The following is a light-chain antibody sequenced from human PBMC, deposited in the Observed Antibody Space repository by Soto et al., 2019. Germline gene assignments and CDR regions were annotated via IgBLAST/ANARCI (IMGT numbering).Light chain of an antibody. CDR3: QQYNNWPQSIT. J-gene: IGKJ5*01. CDR2: GAS. Sequence: EIVMTQSPATLSVSPGERATLSCRASQSVSSNLAWYQQKPGQAPRLLIYGASTRATGIPARFSGSGSGTEFTLTIRSLQSEDVAVYYCQQYNNWPQSITFGQGTRLEIK. CDR1: QSVSSN. V-gene: IGKV3-15*01.